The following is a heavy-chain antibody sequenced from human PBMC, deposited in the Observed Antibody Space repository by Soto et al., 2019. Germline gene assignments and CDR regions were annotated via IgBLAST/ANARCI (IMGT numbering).Heavy chain of an antibody. V-gene: IGHV4-59*01. Sequence: NPSETLSLTCTVSGGSINYYSWSWIRQPPGKGLEYIGYIYYSGSTNYNPSLKSRVTISVDTSKNQFSLKLSSVTAADTAVYYCARETRSRSGSYYKNWIDPWGQGTLVTVSS. J-gene: IGHJ5*02. CDR1: GGSINYYS. CDR3: ARETRSRSGSYYKNWIDP. CDR2: IYYSGST. D-gene: IGHD3-10*01.